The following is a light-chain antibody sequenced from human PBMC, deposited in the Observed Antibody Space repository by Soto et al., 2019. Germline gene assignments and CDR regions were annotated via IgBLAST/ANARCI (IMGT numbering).Light chain of an antibody. Sequence: DIQVTQSPSSVSASVGDRVTITCRASQGLVSWLAWYQQKPGKAPKLLIYAASSFQSGVPSRFSGSGSGTDFTLTISSLQPADFATYYCQQTSSFPLTFGGGTKVAIK. CDR1: QGLVSW. J-gene: IGKJ4*01. CDR3: QQTSSFPLT. CDR2: AAS. V-gene: IGKV1-12*01.